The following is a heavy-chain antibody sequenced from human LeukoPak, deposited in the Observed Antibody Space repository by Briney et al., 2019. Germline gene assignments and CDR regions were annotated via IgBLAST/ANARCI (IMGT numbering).Heavy chain of an antibody. CDR1: GGSISSSSYY. J-gene: IGHJ4*02. V-gene: IGHV4-39*01. D-gene: IGHD3-22*01. Sequence: SETLSLTCTVSGGSISSSSYYWGWIRQPPGKGLEWIGSIYYSGSTYYNPSLKSRVTISVDTSKNQFSLKLSSVTAADTAVYYCAMYYYDSSGYYYFDHWGQGTLVTVSS. CDR2: IYYSGST. CDR3: AMYYYDSSGYYYFDH.